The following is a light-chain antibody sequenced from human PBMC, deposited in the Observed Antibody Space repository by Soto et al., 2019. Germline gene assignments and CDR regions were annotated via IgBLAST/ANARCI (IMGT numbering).Light chain of an antibody. J-gene: IGLJ2*01. V-gene: IGLV2-14*01. CDR1: SSDVGDYDY. CDR2: EVS. CDR3: VSYTGSNTLVV. Sequence: QSVLTQPASVSGSPGQSITISCTGTSSDVGDYDYVSWYQHHPGKAPKLMIYEVSSRPSGISNRFSGSKSGNTASLTISGLQAEDEADYFCVSYTGSNTLVVFGGGTKLTVL.